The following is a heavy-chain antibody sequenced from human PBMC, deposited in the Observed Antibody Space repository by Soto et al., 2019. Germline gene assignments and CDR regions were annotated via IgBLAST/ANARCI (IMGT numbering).Heavy chain of an antibody. CDR2: INHSGST. J-gene: IGHJ4*02. CDR1: GGSFSGYY. CDR3: ARAPGGNYFDS. V-gene: IGHV4-34*01. Sequence: QVQLQQWGAGLLKPSETLSLTCAVYGGSFSGYYWSWIRQPPGKGLEWIGEINHSGSTNYNPSLKSRVTISVDTSKNQFSLKLSSVTAADTAVYYCARAPGGNYFDSWGQGTLVTVSS. D-gene: IGHD3-16*01.